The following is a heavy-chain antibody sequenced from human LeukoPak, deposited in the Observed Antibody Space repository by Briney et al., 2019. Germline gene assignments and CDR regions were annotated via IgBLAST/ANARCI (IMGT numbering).Heavy chain of an antibody. D-gene: IGHD2-21*02. CDR1: GFTFSNYF. Sequence: GGSLRLSCAASGFTFSNYFMHWVRQAPGKGLEWVADIASDGSHTFYVESVKGRFTISRDNSKNTLYLQMNSLGPEDTAVYFCARERQDTVIHSGAFDIWGQGAMVTVSS. CDR3: ARERQDTVIHSGAFDI. CDR2: IASDGSHT. J-gene: IGHJ3*02. V-gene: IGHV3-30-3*01.